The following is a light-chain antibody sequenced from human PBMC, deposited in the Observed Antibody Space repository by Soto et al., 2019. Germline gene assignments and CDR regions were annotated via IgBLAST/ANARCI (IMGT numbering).Light chain of an antibody. Sequence: DIVMTQSPLSLPVTPGEPASISCRSSQSLLHSNGYNYLDWYLQKPGQSPQLLIYLGSNRASGVPDRFSCSGSGTEFTLKISRVEAEDVGVYYCMRALQTPLTFGGGTKVEIK. CDR3: MRALQTPLT. CDR2: LGS. V-gene: IGKV2-28*01. J-gene: IGKJ4*01. CDR1: QSLLHSNGYNY.